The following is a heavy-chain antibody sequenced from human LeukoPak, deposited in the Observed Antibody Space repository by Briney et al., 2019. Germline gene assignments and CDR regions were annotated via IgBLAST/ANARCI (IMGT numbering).Heavy chain of an antibody. V-gene: IGHV3-74*01. J-gene: IGHJ1*01. CDR2: IKSDGRT. Sequence: GGSLRLSCAASGFTLSSYWMHWVRQAPGKGLVWVSRIKSDGRTNYADSVKGRFTISRDNAKNTVSLQMNSLRAEDTGVYYCARAPSEIGGYYPEYFRHWGQGTLVTVSS. D-gene: IGHD3-22*01. CDR1: GFTLSSYW. CDR3: ARAPSEIGGYYPEYFRH.